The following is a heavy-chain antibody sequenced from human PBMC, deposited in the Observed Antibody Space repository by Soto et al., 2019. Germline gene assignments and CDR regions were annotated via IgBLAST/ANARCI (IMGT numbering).Heavy chain of an antibody. CDR2: ILPMFGAV. CDR1: GGTSSNFV. D-gene: IGHD3-3*01. V-gene: IGHV1-69*06. CDR3: ARPKRSGYDRADSYYHTMDV. Sequence: QVQLVQSGTEVKKSGSSVKVSCRASGGTSSNFVITWVRQVPGQGLEWLGGILPMFGAVKYAQKFQDRLIITADRSTQTAAMELGSLRSEDTAVYYCARPKRSGYDRADSYYHTMDVWGHGTTVTVS. J-gene: IGHJ6*02.